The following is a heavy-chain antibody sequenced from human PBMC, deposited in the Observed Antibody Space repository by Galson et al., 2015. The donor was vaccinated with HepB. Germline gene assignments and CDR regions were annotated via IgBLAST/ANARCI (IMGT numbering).Heavy chain of an antibody. J-gene: IGHJ3*02. CDR1: GYTLTELS. CDR2: FDPEDGET. D-gene: IGHD1-26*01. Sequence: SVKVSCKVSGYTLTELSIHWVRQAPGKGLEWMGGFDPEDGETIYAQKFQGRVTMTEDTSTDTAYMELSSLRSEDTAVYYCATDNRGSGSYSDAFDIWGQGTMVTVSS. V-gene: IGHV1-24*01. CDR3: ATDNRGSGSYSDAFDI.